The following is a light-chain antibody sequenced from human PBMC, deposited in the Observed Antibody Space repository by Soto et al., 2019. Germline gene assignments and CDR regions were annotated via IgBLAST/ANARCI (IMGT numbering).Light chain of an antibody. J-gene: IGKJ1*01. Sequence: EIVLTQSPGTLSLSPGERSALSCRASQSVSSKFLAWYQQKPGQAHRXXIYAASNRATGIPDRFSGSGSGTDGTITISRLEPEDGEVYYCQQSGSSPPTFGQGTKVDIK. V-gene: IGKV3-20*01. CDR3: QQSGSSPPT. CDR1: QSVSSKF. CDR2: AAS.